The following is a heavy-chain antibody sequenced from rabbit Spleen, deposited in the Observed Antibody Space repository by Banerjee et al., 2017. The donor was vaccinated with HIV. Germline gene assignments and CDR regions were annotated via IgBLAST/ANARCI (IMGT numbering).Heavy chain of an antibody. D-gene: IGHD4-1*01. J-gene: IGHJ3*01. Sequence: QEQLEESGGDLVKPEGSLTLTCTASGFTFSSGHYICWVRQAPGKGLEWIACISGGSGRTWYASWAKGRSTISRISSTTVTLQMTSLTAADAATFFCARAIVPWLGLTRLDLWGPGTLVTVS. CDR1: GFTFSSGHY. CDR2: ISGGSGRT. CDR3: ARAIVPWLGLTRLDL. V-gene: IGHV1S45*01.